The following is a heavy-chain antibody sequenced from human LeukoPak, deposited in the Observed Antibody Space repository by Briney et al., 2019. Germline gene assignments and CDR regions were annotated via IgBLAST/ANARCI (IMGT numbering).Heavy chain of an antibody. V-gene: IGHV4-34*01. CDR2: INHSGST. D-gene: IGHD3-10*01. J-gene: IGHJ3*02. CDR1: GGSFSGYY. CDR3: ARATMVRGVMDAFDI. Sequence: SETLSLTCAVYGGSFSGYYWSWIRQPPGKGLEWIGEINHSGSTNYNPSLKSRVTISVDTSKNQFSLKLSSVTAADTAVYYCARATMVRGVMDAFDIWGQGTMVTVSS.